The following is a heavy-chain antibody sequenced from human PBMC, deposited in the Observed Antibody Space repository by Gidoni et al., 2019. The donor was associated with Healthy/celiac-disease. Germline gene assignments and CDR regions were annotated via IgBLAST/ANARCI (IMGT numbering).Heavy chain of an antibody. Sequence: QVQLVQSGAEVKKPGSSVKVSCKASGGTFSSYAISWVRQAPGQGLEWMGGIIPIFGTANYAQKFQGSVTITADESTSTAYMELSSLRSEDTAVYYCAREHTASYDILTGYYRGYFDYWGQGTLVTVSS. D-gene: IGHD3-9*01. J-gene: IGHJ4*02. CDR2: IIPIFGTA. CDR3: AREHTASYDILTGYYRGYFDY. CDR1: GGTFSSYA. V-gene: IGHV1-69*01.